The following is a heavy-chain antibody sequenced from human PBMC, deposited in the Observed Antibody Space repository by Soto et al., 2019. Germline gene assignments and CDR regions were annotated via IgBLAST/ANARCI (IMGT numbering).Heavy chain of an antibody. CDR2: IIPIFGTA. Sequence: QVQLVQSGAEVKKPGSSVKVSCKASGGTFSSYAISWVRQAPVQGLEWMGGIIPIFGTANYAQKFQGRVTITADESTCTAYVEMSSLRSEDTAVYYCASGYYDSSGYYPDNWGQGTLFTVSS. J-gene: IGHJ4*02. CDR1: GGTFSSYA. V-gene: IGHV1-69*12. CDR3: ASGYYDSSGYYPDN. D-gene: IGHD3-22*01.